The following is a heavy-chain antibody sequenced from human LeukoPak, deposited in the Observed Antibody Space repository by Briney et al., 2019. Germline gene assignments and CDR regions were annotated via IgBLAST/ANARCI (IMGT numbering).Heavy chain of an antibody. D-gene: IGHD1-1*01. V-gene: IGHV4-59*08. CDR1: GGSISSYY. CDR3: ARLTPLVYGGLERWFDP. CDR2: IYYSGST. J-gene: IGHJ5*02. Sequence: PSETLSLTCTVSGGSISSYYWSWIRQPPGKGLEWIGYIYYSGSTNYNPSLKSRVTISVDTSKNQFSLKLSSVTAADTAVYYCARLTPLVYGGLERWFDPWGQGTLVTVSS.